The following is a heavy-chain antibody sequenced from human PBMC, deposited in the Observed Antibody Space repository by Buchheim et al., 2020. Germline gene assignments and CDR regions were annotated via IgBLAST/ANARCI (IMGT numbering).Heavy chain of an antibody. Sequence: QVQLQESGPGLVKPSGTLSPTCAVSGGSISSSNWWNWVRQPPGKGLEWIGEVYPRGSTNYNPSLNSRATLSPDKSKNQFSLKVNSLTAADTSVYYCARGETTKWYFDLWGRGTL. V-gene: IGHV4-4*02. CDR1: GGSISSSNW. D-gene: IGHD4-17*01. J-gene: IGHJ2*01. CDR3: ARGETTKWYFDL. CDR2: VYPRGST.